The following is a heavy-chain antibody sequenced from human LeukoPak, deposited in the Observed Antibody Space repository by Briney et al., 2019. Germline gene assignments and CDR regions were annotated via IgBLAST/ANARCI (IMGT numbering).Heavy chain of an antibody. V-gene: IGHV3-48*03. CDR3: ARSRGKYFQR. D-gene: IGHD3-16*01. Sequence: GGSLRLSCEASGFTCSSYDMNWVRQAPGKGLQWISHTTQGGSTIYYADSVKGRFTIFRDNAKSSLYLQMDSLRVEDTAIYCCARSRGKYFQRWGQGTLVTVSS. CDR1: GFTCSSYD. J-gene: IGHJ1*01. CDR2: TTQGGSTI.